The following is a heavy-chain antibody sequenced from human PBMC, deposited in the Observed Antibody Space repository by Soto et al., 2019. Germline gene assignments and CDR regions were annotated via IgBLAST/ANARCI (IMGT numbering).Heavy chain of an antibody. CDR3: ARDHNFGFILYAMDV. J-gene: IGHJ6*02. CDR1: GYTFTSYS. Sequence: VASVKVSCKASGYTFTSYSMHWVRQAPGQGLEWMGIINPSSGRTSYAQNFQGRVTMTSDTSTSIVYMEMSSLKSEDTAVYYCARDHNFGFILYAMDVCGQRTTVAVSS. V-gene: IGHV1-46*01. CDR2: INPSSGRT. D-gene: IGHD2-21*01.